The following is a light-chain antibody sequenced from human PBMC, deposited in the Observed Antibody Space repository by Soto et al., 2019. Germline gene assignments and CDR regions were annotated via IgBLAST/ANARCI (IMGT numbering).Light chain of an antibody. CDR3: QQYVTAPRT. CDR1: QGLTSNF. Sequence: IVLAKTAGTLTLSPGERATLSCRASQGLTSNFLAWYQQKPGQAPSLLIYGASNRATGVPDRFSGGGSGTDFTLTISRLEPEDFAVYFCQQYVTAPRTFGQGSKVDIK. V-gene: IGKV3-20*01. J-gene: IGKJ1*01. CDR2: GAS.